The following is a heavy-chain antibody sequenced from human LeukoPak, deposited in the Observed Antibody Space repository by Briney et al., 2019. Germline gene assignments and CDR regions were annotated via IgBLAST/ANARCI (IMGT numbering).Heavy chain of an antibody. D-gene: IGHD3-22*01. CDR1: GGSISSSSYY. V-gene: IGHV4-39*07. Sequence: PSETLSLTCTVSGGSISSSSYYWGWIRQPPGKGLEWIASIYYSGSTYYNPSLKSRVTLSVDTSKNQFSLKLSSVTAADTAVYYCARLRITMIVVVKRGYYYMDVWGKGTTVTVSS. J-gene: IGHJ6*03. CDR3: ARLRITMIVVVKRGYYYMDV. CDR2: IYYSGST.